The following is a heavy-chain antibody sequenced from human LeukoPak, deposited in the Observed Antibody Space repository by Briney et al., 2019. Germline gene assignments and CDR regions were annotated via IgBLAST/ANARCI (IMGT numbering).Heavy chain of an antibody. Sequence: GGSLRLSCAASGFTFSSYSMNWVRQAPGKGLEWVAVISYDGSNKYYADSVKGRFTISRDNSKNTLYLQMNSLRAEDTAVYYCAKVYSGYGHFDYWGQGTLVTVSS. J-gene: IGHJ4*02. D-gene: IGHD5-12*01. V-gene: IGHV3-30*18. CDR2: ISYDGSNK. CDR3: AKVYSGYGHFDY. CDR1: GFTFSSYS.